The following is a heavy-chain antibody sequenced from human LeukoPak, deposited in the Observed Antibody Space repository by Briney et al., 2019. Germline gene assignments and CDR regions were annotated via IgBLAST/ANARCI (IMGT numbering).Heavy chain of an antibody. Sequence: GRSLRLSCAASGFTFSSYGMHWVHQAPGKGLEWVAVIWYDGSNQFYADSVKGRFTISRDNSKNTLYLQMSSLRAEDTALYYCARGGVLTGYYTPYYFDYWGQGTLVTVSS. CDR2: IWYDGSNQ. V-gene: IGHV3-33*01. CDR3: ARGGVLTGYYTPYYFDY. D-gene: IGHD3-9*01. J-gene: IGHJ4*02. CDR1: GFTFSSYG.